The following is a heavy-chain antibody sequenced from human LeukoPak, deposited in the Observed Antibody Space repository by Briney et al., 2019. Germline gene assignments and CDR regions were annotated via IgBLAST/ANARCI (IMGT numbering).Heavy chain of an antibody. CDR1: GGTFSNYA. Sequence: GSSVKVSCKASGGTFSNYAFSWVRQAPGQGLEWMGRIIPILGIANYAQKFQGRVTITADKSTSTAYVELSSLTSEDTAMYYCARERGDGNNYVDNWGQGTLVTVSS. D-gene: IGHD5-24*01. CDR3: ARERGDGNNYVDN. CDR2: IIPILGIA. V-gene: IGHV1-69*04. J-gene: IGHJ4*02.